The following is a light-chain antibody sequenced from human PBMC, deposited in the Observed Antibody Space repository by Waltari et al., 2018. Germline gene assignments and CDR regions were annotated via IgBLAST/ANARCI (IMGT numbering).Light chain of an antibody. V-gene: IGKV1-13*02. CDR2: DAS. CDR1: QGINTA. Sequence: IQLTESPSSLSASLGDRVTITCRASQGINTALAWYQQKPGKAPNLLIYDASNLESGVPARFSGSGSGTDFSLTISSLQPEDFATYYCQQFISYPRTFGGGTKVEIK. CDR3: QQFISYPRT. J-gene: IGKJ4*01.